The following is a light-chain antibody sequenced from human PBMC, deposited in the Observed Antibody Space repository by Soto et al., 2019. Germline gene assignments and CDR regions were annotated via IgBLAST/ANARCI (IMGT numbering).Light chain of an antibody. CDR1: SSDVGSYNL. V-gene: IGLV2-23*01. Sequence: QSALTQPASVSGSPGQSITMSCTGTSSDVGSYNLVSWYQQHPGKAPKLMIYEGSKRPSGVSNRFSGSKSGNTASLTISGLQAEDEADYYCCSYAGSSTYVFGTGTKVTV. CDR2: EGS. CDR3: CSYAGSSTYV. J-gene: IGLJ1*01.